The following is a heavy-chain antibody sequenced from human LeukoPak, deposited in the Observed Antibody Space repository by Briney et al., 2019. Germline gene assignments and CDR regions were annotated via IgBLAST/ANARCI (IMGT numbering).Heavy chain of an antibody. J-gene: IGHJ4*02. D-gene: IGHD5-24*01. V-gene: IGHV3-48*03. Sequence: PGGSLRLSYAASGFTFSSYEMNWVRQAPGKGLEWVSYISSSGSTIYYADSVKGRFTVSRDNSKNTLYLQINSLRDEDTAVYYCAKDDAWLQYNGWGQGTLVTVSS. CDR2: ISSSGSTI. CDR1: GFTFSSYE. CDR3: AKDDAWLQYNG.